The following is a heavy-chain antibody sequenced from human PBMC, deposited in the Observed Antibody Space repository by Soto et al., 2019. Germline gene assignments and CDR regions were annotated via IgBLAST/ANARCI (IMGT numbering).Heavy chain of an antibody. V-gene: IGHV3-23*01. D-gene: IGHD6-19*01. J-gene: IGHJ4*02. Sequence: EVQLLESGGGLVQPGGSLRLSCVASGFTFSNYAMSWVRQAPGKRLEWVAAISASDSSTYYSDSVKGRFTISRDNFKNTLYLQMNSLRGEDPAVYYFGTETLAGTKAYNYWGQGILVSVSS. CDR1: GFTFSNYA. CDR2: ISASDSST. CDR3: GTETLAGTKAYNY.